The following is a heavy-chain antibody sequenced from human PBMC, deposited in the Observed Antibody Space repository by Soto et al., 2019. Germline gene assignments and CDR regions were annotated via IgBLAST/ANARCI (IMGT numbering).Heavy chain of an antibody. CDR2: INHSGST. J-gene: IGHJ6*03. D-gene: IGHD6-6*01. CDR3: ARNVRYYYMDV. CDR1: GGSFSGYY. V-gene: IGHV4-34*01. Sequence: PSETLSLTCAVYGGSFSGYYWSWIRQPPGKGLEWIGEINHSGSTNYNPSLKSRVTISVDTSKNQFSLKLSSVTAADTAVYYCARNVRYYYMDVWGKGTTVTVSS.